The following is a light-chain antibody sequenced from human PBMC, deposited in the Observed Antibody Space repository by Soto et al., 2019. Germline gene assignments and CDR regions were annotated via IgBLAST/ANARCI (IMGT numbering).Light chain of an antibody. V-gene: IGKV1-39*01. Sequence: DIQMTQSPSSLSASVGDRVTITCRPSQSISSYLNWYQQKPGKAPNLLIYAASSLQSGVPPRFSASGSGADFTLTISRLQPEDFATYYCQQSYGSPWTFGQGTKVEI. CDR1: QSISSY. J-gene: IGKJ1*01. CDR2: AAS. CDR3: QQSYGSPWT.